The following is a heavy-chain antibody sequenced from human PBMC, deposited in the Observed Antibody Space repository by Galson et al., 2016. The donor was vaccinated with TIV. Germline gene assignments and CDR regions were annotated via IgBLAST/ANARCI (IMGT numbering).Heavy chain of an antibody. Sequence: SLRLSCAASGFTFGTYGMHWVRQAPGKGLEWVGVIWYDGMKTDYVDSVKGRFSISRDNSKNTLYLQMDRLRAEDTAVYYCARVRSCSSSNCLGYLDYWGQGALVTVSS. D-gene: IGHD2-2*01. V-gene: IGHV3-33*01. J-gene: IGHJ4*02. CDR1: GFTFGTYG. CDR3: ARVRSCSSSNCLGYLDY. CDR2: IWYDGMKT.